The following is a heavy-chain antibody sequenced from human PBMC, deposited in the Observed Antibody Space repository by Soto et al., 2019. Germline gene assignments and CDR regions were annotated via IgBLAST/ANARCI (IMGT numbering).Heavy chain of an antibody. CDR1: GYTFTSYG. CDR2: ISAYNGNT. CDR3: ASQYSGYDADAFDI. D-gene: IGHD5-12*01. Sequence: ASVNVSWKASGYTFTSYGISWVRQAPGQGLELMGWISAYNGNTNYAQKIQGRVTMTTXIXXXXAXMXLXXXXSDXTAVYYCASQYSGYDADAFDIWGQGTMVTVSS. J-gene: IGHJ3*02. V-gene: IGHV1-18*04.